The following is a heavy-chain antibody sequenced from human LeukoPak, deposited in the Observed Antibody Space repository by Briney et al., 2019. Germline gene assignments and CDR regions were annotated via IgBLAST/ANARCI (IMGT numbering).Heavy chain of an antibody. V-gene: IGHV4-59*08. Sequence: SETLSLTCTVSGGSIGSYYWSWIRQPPGKGLEWIGYIYYSGSTNYNPSLKSRVTISVDTSKNQFSLKLSSVTAADTAVYYCASFAMVRGPAFDILGQGTMVTVSS. D-gene: IGHD3-10*01. CDR2: IYYSGST. J-gene: IGHJ3*02. CDR3: ASFAMVRGPAFDI. CDR1: GGSIGSYY.